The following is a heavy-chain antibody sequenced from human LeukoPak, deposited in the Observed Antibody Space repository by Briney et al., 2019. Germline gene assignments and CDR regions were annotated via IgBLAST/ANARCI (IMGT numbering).Heavy chain of an antibody. J-gene: IGHJ5*02. CDR1: GHSISSNFY. CDR2: IYVGGNT. CDR3: ARVEKYTSSGPTDP. D-gene: IGHD6-13*01. V-gene: IGHV4-38-2*02. Sequence: PSETLSLTCTASGHSISSNFYWGWIRRPPGKGLEWIGSIYVGGNTFYNSSLKSRLTISVDTSKNQFSLKLSSVIAADTAVYYCARVEKYTSSGPTDPWGQGTLVTVSS.